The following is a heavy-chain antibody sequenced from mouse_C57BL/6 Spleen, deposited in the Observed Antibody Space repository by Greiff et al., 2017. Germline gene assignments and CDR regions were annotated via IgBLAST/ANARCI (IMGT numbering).Heavy chain of an antibody. CDR2: IDPSDSYT. CDR1: GYTFTSYW. Sequence: QVQLQQPGAELVMPGASVKLSCKASGYTFTSYWMHWVKQRPGQGLEWIGEIDPSDSYTNYNQKFKGKSTLTVDKSTSTAYMQLSRLTSEDSAVYYCARREDPDFSYWYFDVWGTGTTVTVSS. D-gene: IGHD6-2*01. J-gene: IGHJ1*03. CDR3: ARREDPDFSYWYFDV. V-gene: IGHV1-69*01.